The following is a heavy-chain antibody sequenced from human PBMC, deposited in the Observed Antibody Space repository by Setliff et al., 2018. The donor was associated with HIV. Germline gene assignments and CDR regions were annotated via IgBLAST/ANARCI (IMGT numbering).Heavy chain of an antibody. V-gene: IGHV3-7*01. Sequence: PGGSLRLSCAASGFTFSSYWMSWVRQTPGKGLEWVANIKQDGSEKYHVDSVKGRFTISRDNAKNSLYLQMNSLRAEDTAVYYCARDYDSSGYYGGYFQHWGLGTLVTVSS. CDR2: IKQDGSEK. J-gene: IGHJ1*01. D-gene: IGHD3-22*01. CDR1: GFTFSSYW. CDR3: ARDYDSSGYYGGYFQH.